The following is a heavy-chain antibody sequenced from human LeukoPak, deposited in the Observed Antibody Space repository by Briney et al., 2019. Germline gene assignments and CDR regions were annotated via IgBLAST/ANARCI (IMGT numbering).Heavy chain of an antibody. V-gene: IGHV3-48*01. CDR1: GFTFSSYN. D-gene: IGHD2-2*01. Sequence: GGSLRLSCAASGFTFSSYNMNWVRQAPGKGLEWVSYISSSSSTIYYADSVKGRFTISRDNAKNSLYLQMNSLRAEDTAVYYCARGPAAIVYYYYGMDVWGQGTTVTVSS. CDR2: ISSSSSTI. J-gene: IGHJ6*02. CDR3: ARGPAAIVYYYYGMDV.